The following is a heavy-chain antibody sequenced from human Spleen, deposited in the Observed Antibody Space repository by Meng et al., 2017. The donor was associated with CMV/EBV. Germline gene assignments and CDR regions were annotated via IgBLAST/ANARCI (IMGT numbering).Heavy chain of an antibody. CDR2: ISTYSGNT. D-gene: IGHD2-2*01. Sequence: ASVKVSCKASGYTFTNYDISWVRQAPGQGLEWIGWISTYSGNTNYAQKLQGRVTMTTDTSTSTAYMDLKSLRSDDTAVYYCARVEQLYCSSTSCPSDYWGQGTLVTVSS. CDR1: GYTFTNYD. V-gene: IGHV1-18*01. CDR3: ARVEQLYCSSTSCPSDY. J-gene: IGHJ4*02.